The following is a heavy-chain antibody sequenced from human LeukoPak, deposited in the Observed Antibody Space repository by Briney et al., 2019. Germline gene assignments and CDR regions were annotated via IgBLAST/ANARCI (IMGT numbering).Heavy chain of an antibody. D-gene: IGHD4/OR15-4a*01. CDR3: ARSLTTGIDWFDP. CDR1: GDSISNYY. J-gene: IGHJ5*02. V-gene: IGHV4-59*08. CDR2: VYYSGSS. Sequence: PSETLSLTCTVSGDSISNYYWSWIRQPPGKGLEWIGCVYYSGSSNYDPSLKSRVTLSLDTSKNQFSLRLNSVTAADTAVYYCARSLTTGIDWFDPWGQGTLVTVSS.